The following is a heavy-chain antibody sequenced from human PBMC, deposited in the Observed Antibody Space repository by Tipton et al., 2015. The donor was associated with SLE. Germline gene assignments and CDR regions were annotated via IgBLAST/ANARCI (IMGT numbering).Heavy chain of an antibody. J-gene: IGHJ4*02. CDR1: GFTFTWYW. V-gene: IGHV3-7*01. Sequence: SLRLSCGASGFTFTWYWMSWVRQAPGKGLEWVANINKDGSEQYYVDSVKGRFTISRDNAKNSLSLQMNSLRVEDTAVYYCARDSKWELSHYLDSWGQGTLVTVSS. CDR3: ARDSKWELSHYLDS. CDR2: INKDGSEQ. D-gene: IGHD3-16*02.